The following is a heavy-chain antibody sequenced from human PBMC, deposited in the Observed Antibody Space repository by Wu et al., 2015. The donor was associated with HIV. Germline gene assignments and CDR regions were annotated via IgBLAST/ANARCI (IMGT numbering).Heavy chain of an antibody. D-gene: IGHD3-3*01. V-gene: IGHV1-69*12. CDR2: IIPIFGTA. Sequence: QVQPVQSGAEVKKPGSSVKVSCKASGGTFSSYAISWVRQAPGQGLEWMGGIIPIFGTANYAQKFQGRVTITADESTSTAYMELSSLRSEDTAVYYCACPGEGDFWSGYASYYYYMDVWGKGTTVTVSS. J-gene: IGHJ6*03. CDR3: ACPGEGDFWSGYASYYYYMDV. CDR1: GGTFSSYA.